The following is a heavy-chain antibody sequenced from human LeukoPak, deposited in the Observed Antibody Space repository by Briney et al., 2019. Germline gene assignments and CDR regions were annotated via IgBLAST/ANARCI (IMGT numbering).Heavy chain of an antibody. CDR1: GVSIDDYY. J-gene: IGHJ4*01. V-gene: IGHV4-59*01. CDR2: IYYTGST. Sequence: SETLSLTCSVSGVSIDDYYWSWIRQPPGKRLEWIGYIYYTGSTKLNPSLKSRVTMSEDTSKNLLSLDLRSVTAADTAVYYCARSRDDYKYDYFDHWGRGTLVTVSS. CDR3: ARSRDDYKYDYFDH. D-gene: IGHD5-24*01.